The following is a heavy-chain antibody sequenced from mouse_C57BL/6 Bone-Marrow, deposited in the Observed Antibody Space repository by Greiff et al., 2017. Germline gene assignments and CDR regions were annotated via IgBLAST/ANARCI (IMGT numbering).Heavy chain of an antibody. Sequence: VQLQQPGAELVKPGASVKLSCKASGYTFTSYWMHWVKQRPGQGLEWIGMIHPNSGSTNYNEKFKSKATLTVDKSSSTAYMQLSSLTSENSAVYYGARARQLRLPAGFAYWGQGTLVTVSA. CDR3: ARARQLRLPAGFAY. J-gene: IGHJ3*01. D-gene: IGHD3-2*02. CDR2: IHPNSGST. CDR1: GYTFTSYW. V-gene: IGHV1-64*01.